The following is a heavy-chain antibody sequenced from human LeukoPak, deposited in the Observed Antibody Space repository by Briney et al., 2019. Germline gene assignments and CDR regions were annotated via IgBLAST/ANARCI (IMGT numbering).Heavy chain of an antibody. CDR2: INGDGSST. CDR3: ASRYCSSTSCSYY. Sequence: PGGSLRLSCAASGFTFSSYWMHWVRQGPGKGLVWVTRINGDGSSTSYADSVKGRFTISRDNAKNTLYLQMNSLRAEDAAVYYCASRYCSSTSCSYYWGQGTQVTVSS. D-gene: IGHD2-2*01. V-gene: IGHV3-74*01. CDR1: GFTFSSYW. J-gene: IGHJ4*02.